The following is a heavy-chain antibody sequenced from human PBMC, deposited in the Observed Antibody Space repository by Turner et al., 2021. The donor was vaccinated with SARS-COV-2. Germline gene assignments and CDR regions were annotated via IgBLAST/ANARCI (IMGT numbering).Heavy chain of an antibody. CDR1: GFTLSSYW. J-gene: IGHJ3*02. V-gene: IGHV3-7*01. D-gene: IGHD6-13*01. CDR2: IKQDGSEK. Sequence: EVQLVESGGGLVRPGGPLRHSCAARGFTLSSYWLSWVRQAPGKGPEWVANIKQDGSEKYYVDSVKGRFTISRDNAKNSLYLQMSSLRAEDTAVYYCARVSVAAVWGNYAFDIWGQGTMVTVSS. CDR3: ARVSVAAVWGNYAFDI.